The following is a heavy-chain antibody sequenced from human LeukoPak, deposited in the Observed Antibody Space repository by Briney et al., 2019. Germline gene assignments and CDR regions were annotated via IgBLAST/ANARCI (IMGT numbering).Heavy chain of an antibody. CDR2: ISGSGGST. D-gene: IGHD6-13*01. V-gene: IGHV3-23*01. Sequence: PGGTLRLSCAASGFTFSSYAMSWVRQAPGKGLEWVSAISGSGGSTDYADSVKGRFTISRDNSKNTLYLQMNSLRAEDTAVYYCAKDGQQLVLWEAFDIWGQGTMVTVSS. CDR1: GFTFSSYA. J-gene: IGHJ3*02. CDR3: AKDGQQLVLWEAFDI.